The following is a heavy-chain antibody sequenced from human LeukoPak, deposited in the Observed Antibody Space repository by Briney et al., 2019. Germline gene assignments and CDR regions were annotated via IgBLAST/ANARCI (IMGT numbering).Heavy chain of an antibody. D-gene: IGHD2-15*01. CDR3: ARVIGIYCSGGSCYRRGYFDY. J-gene: IGHJ4*02. CDR1: GYTFTGYY. V-gene: IGHV1-2*02. CDR2: INPNSGGT. Sequence: ASGKVSCKASGYTFTGYYMHWVRQAPGQGLEWMGWINPNSGGTNYAQKFQGRVTMTRDTSISTAYMELSRLRSDDTAVYYCARVIGIYCSGGSCYRRGYFDYWGQGTLVTVSS.